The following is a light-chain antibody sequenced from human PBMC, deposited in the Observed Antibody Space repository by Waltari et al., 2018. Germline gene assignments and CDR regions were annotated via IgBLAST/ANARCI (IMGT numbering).Light chain of an antibody. CDR2: EVS. Sequence: QSGLTQPAPLSWAPGTSINHSFPGTNSDGGDYNLFPWYQPKPGKAPKLIIYEVSRRPSGVSNRFSGSKSGTTASLTISGLQAEDEADFYCCSYAGSGSSVVFGGWTKLTVL. J-gene: IGLJ2*01. V-gene: IGLV2-23*02. CDR1: NSDGGDYNL. CDR3: CSYAGSGSSVV.